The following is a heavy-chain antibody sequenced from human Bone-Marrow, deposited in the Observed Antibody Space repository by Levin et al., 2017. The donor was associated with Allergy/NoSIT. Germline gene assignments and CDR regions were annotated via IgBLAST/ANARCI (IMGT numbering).Heavy chain of an antibody. V-gene: IGHV3-23*01. D-gene: IGHD4-17*01. Sequence: GGSLLLSFFSSGFPFSSYGMSWVRQAPGKGLEWVSTISTISDSDKTYYADSVKGRFTISRDNSKNTLSLQMNSLSADDTAGYYWARVRRLVASVAIRFDPWGQGNLVSVSS. CDR3: ARVRRLVASVAIRFDP. CDR2: ISTISDSDKT. J-gene: IGHJ5*02. CDR1: GFPFSSYG.